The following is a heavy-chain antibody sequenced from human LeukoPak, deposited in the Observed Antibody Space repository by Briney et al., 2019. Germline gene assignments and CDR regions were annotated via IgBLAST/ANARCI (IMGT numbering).Heavy chain of an antibody. D-gene: IGHD6-13*01. CDR1: GYTFTSYG. J-gene: IGHJ4*02. CDR3: ARIGSSWSALDY. V-gene: IGHV1-18*01. Sequence: ASVKVSCKASGYTFTSYGISWVRQAPGQGLEWMGWISAYNGNTNYAQKLQGRVTMTTDTSTSKAYMELRSLTSDDTAVYYCARIGSSWSALDYWGQGTLVTVSS. CDR2: ISAYNGNT.